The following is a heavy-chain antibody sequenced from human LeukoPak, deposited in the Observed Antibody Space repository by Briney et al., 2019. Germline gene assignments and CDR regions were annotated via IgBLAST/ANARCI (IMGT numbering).Heavy chain of an antibody. Sequence: GGPLRLSCAASGFTFSSYAMSWVRQAPGKGLEWVSVIHSDGRTFYADSVEGRFTISRDNFKNTLYLQMYSLRAEDTAVYYCAREENGGVYDDGFDIWGQGTMVTVSS. CDR2: IHSDGRT. CDR1: GFTFSSYA. V-gene: IGHV3-53*01. J-gene: IGHJ3*02. D-gene: IGHD5/OR15-5a*01. CDR3: AREENGGVYDDGFDI.